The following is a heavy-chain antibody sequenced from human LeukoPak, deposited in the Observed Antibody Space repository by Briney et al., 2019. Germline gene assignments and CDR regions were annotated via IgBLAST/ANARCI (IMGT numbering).Heavy chain of an antibody. CDR2: IRFDGSNK. CDR3: ARHTFPRYYYYYMDV. J-gene: IGHJ6*03. CDR1: GFTFSSYG. V-gene: IGHV3-30*02. D-gene: IGHD3-16*01. Sequence: PGGSLRLSCAASGFTFSSYGMYWVRQAPGKGLEWVAFIRFDGSNKYYADSVKGRLTISRDNSKNTLYLQMNSLRGEDTAVYYCARHTFPRYYYYYMDVWGKGTTVTISS.